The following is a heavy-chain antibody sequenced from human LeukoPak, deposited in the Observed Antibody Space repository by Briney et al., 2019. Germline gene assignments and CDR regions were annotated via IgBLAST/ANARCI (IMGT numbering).Heavy chain of an antibody. CDR2: IYYSGST. D-gene: IGHD5-12*01. Sequence: SETLSLTCTVSGGSIRSYYWSWIRQPPGKGLEWIGYIYYSGSTNYSPSLKSRVTISVDTSKNQFSLKLSSVTAADTAVYYCARDGVATSDNGFDPWGQGTLVTVSS. J-gene: IGHJ5*02. CDR3: ARDGVATSDNGFDP. CDR1: GGSIRSYY. V-gene: IGHV4-59*01.